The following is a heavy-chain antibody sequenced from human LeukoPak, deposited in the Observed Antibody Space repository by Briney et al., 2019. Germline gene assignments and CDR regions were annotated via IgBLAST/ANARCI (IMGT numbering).Heavy chain of an antibody. CDR1: GYTFTDYY. D-gene: IGHD3-10*01. V-gene: IGHV1-2*02. CDR2: INPNSGGT. J-gene: IGHJ4*02. CDR3: AGVSGRDFDY. Sequence: ASVKVSCKASGYTFTDYYMHWVRQAPGQGLEWMGWINPNSGGTNYAQRFQGRVTMTRDTSIRTAYMALSRLRSDDTAVYYCAGVSGRDFDYWGQGTLVTVSS.